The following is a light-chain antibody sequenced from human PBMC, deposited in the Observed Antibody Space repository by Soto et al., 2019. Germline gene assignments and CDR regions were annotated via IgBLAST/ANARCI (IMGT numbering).Light chain of an antibody. CDR1: SSNIGNND. CDR2: YDD. V-gene: IGLV1-36*01. J-gene: IGLJ3*02. CDR3: AAWDDSLNGWV. Sequence: QAVVTQPPSVSEAPRQRVTISCSGSSSNIGNNDVNWYQQLPGKAPKLLIYYDDLLPSGVSDRFSGSKSGTSASLAISGLQSEDEADYYCAAWDDSLNGWVFGGGTKLTVL.